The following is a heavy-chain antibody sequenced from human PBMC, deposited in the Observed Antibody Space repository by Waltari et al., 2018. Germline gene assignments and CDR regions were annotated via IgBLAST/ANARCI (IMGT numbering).Heavy chain of an antibody. CDR3: ARALHPNTVTPYYFDY. D-gene: IGHD4-17*01. J-gene: IGHJ4*02. Sequence: QVQLVQSGAEVKKPGSSVKVSCKASGGTFSSYAISWVRQAPGQGLEWMGGFCPGVETANNAQKFQGRFTITADESTSTAYMELSSLRSEDTAVYYCARALHPNTVTPYYFDYWGQGTLVTVSS. CDR2: FCPGVETA. CDR1: GGTFSSYA. V-gene: IGHV1-69*13.